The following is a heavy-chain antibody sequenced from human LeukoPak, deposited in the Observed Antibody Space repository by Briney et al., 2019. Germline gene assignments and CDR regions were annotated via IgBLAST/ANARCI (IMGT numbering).Heavy chain of an antibody. CDR2: MNPNSGNT. V-gene: IGHV1-8*02. J-gene: IGHJ6*02. CDR1: GYTFTSYD. CDR3: ARDSSGSFYYYYGMDV. D-gene: IGHD3-22*01. Sequence: ASVKVSCKASGYTFTSYDINWVRQATGQGLEWMGWMNPNSGNTGYAQKFQGRVTMTRNTSISTAYMGLSSLRSEDTAVYYCARDSSGSFYYYYGMDVWGQGTTVTVSS.